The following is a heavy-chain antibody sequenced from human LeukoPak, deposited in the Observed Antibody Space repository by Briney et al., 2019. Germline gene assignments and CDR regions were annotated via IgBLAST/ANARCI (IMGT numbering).Heavy chain of an antibody. V-gene: IGHV1-18*04. CDR1: GYTFTSYG. CDR3: ARATARPYGSRSNRFDP. CDR2: ISAYNGNT. D-gene: IGHD3-10*01. Sequence: GASVKVSCKASGYTFTSYGMSWVRQAPGQGLEGMGWISAYNGNTNYAQKLQGRVTMTTDTSTSTAYMELRSLRSDDTAVYYCARATARPYGSRSNRFDPWGQGTLVTVSS. J-gene: IGHJ5*02.